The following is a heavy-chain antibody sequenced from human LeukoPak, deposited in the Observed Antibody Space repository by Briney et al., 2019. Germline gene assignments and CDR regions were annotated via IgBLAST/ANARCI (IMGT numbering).Heavy chain of an antibody. CDR3: ARDFTMAGNAFDI. J-gene: IGHJ3*02. D-gene: IGHD6-19*01. V-gene: IGHV3-48*01. Sequence: SVKGRYTISRDNGENSIYLQMNSLRAEDTAVYYCARDFTMAGNAFDIWGQGTMVTVSS.